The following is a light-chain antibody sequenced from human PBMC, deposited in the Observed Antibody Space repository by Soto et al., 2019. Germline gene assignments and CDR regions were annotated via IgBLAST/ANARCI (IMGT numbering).Light chain of an antibody. V-gene: IGKV3-20*01. CDR2: DAS. CDR3: QQYGSSLTWT. CDR1: QRVSSY. Sequence: VMTQSPLALPVTPGEPATLSCKSRQRVSSYLAWYQQKPGQAPTLLIYDASNRATGIPARFSGSGSGTDFTLTISGLEPEDFAVSYCQQYGSSLTWTFGQGTKVDIK. J-gene: IGKJ1*01.